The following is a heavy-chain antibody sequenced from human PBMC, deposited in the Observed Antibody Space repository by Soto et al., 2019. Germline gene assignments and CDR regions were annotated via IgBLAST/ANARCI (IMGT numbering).Heavy chain of an antibody. V-gene: IGHV1-18*01. D-gene: IGHD3-10*01. J-gene: IGHJ4*02. Sequence: CKTSGYTFTDHGIDWVRQAPGQGLEWVGWVSSYNGNTNYAYNLKDRVIMTTDASTSTAYMELRGLRSDDTAVYYCAREVEGSYSPAAFWGQGTPVTVSS. CDR3: AREVEGSYSPAAF. CDR2: VSSYNGNT. CDR1: GYTFTDHG.